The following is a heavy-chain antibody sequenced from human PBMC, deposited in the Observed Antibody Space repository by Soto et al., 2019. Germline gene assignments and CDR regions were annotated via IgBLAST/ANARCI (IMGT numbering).Heavy chain of an antibody. V-gene: IGHV4-39*01. D-gene: IGHD3-3*01. Sequence: SDTLSLTCTVSGGSISSSSYYWGWIRQPPGKRLEKIGSIYYSGSTYYNPSLKSRVTISVDTSKNQFSLKLSSVTAADTAVYYCARGIIDYDFWSGCYPKNYYYYYGMDVWGQGTTVTVSS. CDR2: IYYSGST. CDR1: GGSISSSSYY. J-gene: IGHJ6*02. CDR3: ARGIIDYDFWSGCYPKNYYYYYGMDV.